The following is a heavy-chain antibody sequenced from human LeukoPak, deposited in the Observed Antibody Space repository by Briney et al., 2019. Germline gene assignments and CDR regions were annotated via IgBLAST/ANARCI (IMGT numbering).Heavy chain of an antibody. D-gene: IGHD6-19*01. Sequence: GGSLRLSCAASGFTLNSYAMHWVRQAPGKGLEWVAVIWYDGGNKYYADSVKGRFTISRDTSKNTLYLQMSSLRAEDTAMYYCARDLDIAVAGTFDYWGQGTLVTVSS. V-gene: IGHV3-33*01. CDR2: IWYDGGNK. CDR3: ARDLDIAVAGTFDY. J-gene: IGHJ4*02. CDR1: GFTLNSYA.